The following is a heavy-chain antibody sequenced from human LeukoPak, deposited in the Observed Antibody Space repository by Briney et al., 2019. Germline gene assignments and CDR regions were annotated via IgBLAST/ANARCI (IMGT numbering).Heavy chain of an antibody. CDR1: GFTFSNYA. CDR2: ISGSGDGT. V-gene: IGHV3-23*01. Sequence: PGGSLRLSCAASGFTFSNYAMTWVRQAPGKGLEWVSSISGSGDGTYYADAVKGRFTISRDNSKNTLYVQVNSLRAEDTAVYYCAKGHAPSGSYADYWGQGTLVTVSS. CDR3: AKGHAPSGSYADY. D-gene: IGHD1-26*01. J-gene: IGHJ4*02.